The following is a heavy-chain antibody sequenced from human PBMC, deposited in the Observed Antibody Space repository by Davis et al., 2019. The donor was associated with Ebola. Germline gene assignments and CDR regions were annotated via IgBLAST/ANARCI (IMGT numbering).Heavy chain of an antibody. CDR3: ARDWYYDFWSGYYQTFDY. CDR1: GFTFDDHG. J-gene: IGHJ4*02. CDR2: IDWNSARR. D-gene: IGHD3-3*01. Sequence: SLKISCVASGFTFDDHGMHWVRQAPGKGLEWVSGIDWNSARRGYGDSVKGRFTISRDNAKNSLYLQMNSLRAEDTAVYYCARDWYYDFWSGYYQTFDYWGQGTLVTVSS. V-gene: IGHV3-9*01.